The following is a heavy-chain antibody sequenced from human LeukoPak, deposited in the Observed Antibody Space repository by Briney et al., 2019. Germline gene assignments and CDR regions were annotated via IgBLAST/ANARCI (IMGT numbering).Heavy chain of an antibody. CDR3: AREAAAYYGMDV. Sequence: SGGSLRLPCAASGFSFSTYTMNWVRQAPGKGLEWVSSISSSSSYIYYADSVKGRFTISRDNAKNSLYLQMNSLRAEDTAVYYCAREAAAYYGMDVWGQGTTVTGSS. V-gene: IGHV3-21*01. D-gene: IGHD6-13*01. CDR1: GFSFSTYT. CDR2: ISSSSSYI. J-gene: IGHJ6*02.